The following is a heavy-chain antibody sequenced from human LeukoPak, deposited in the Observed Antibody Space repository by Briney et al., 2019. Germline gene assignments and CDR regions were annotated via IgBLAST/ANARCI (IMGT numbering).Heavy chain of an antibody. D-gene: IGHD3-22*01. J-gene: IGHJ4*02. CDR3: ARLQKGTSGTMIVYFDY. CDR2: IYPGDSDT. CDR1: GYSFTSYW. V-gene: IGHV5-51*01. Sequence: GESLKISCKGSGYSFTSYWIGWVRQMPGKGLEWMGIIYPGDSDTRYSPSFQGQVTISADKSISTAYLQWSSLKASDTAMYYCARLQKGTSGTMIVYFDYWGQGTLVTVSS.